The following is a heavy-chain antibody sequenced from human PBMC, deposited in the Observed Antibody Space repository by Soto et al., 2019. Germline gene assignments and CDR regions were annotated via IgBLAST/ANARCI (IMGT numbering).Heavy chain of an antibody. CDR1: GYTFTGYW. Sequence: EVQLVQSGAEVKKPGESLKISCKASGYTFTGYWIGWVRQMPGKGLEWMGIIYPRDSETKYSPSFPGHVTISADTAISTAYMQWAGLKASDTAIYYCARNLEVPFHERDTFWYSMDVWGQGTPVSVSS. J-gene: IGHJ6*02. CDR2: IYPRDSET. CDR3: ARNLEVPFHERDTFWYSMDV. D-gene: IGHD2-21*02. V-gene: IGHV5-51*03.